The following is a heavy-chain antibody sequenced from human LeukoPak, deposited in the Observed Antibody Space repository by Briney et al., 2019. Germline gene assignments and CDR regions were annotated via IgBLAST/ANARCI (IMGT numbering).Heavy chain of an antibody. J-gene: IGHJ4*02. CDR1: GGSINSYY. V-gene: IGHV4-4*07. Sequence: SETLSLTCTVSGGSINSYYWNWIRQPAGKGLEWIGRIYTSGSTDYNPSLKSRVTMSVDTSKNQFSLKLTSVTAADTAVYYCARAQSSSWYIDCWGQGTLVTVSS. CDR2: IYTSGST. CDR3: ARAQSSSWYIDC. D-gene: IGHD6-13*01.